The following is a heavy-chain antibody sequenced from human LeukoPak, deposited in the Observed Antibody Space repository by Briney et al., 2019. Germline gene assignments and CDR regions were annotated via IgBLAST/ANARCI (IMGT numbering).Heavy chain of an antibody. V-gene: IGHV3-64*02. D-gene: IGHD6-13*01. CDR2: FIYNGGVT. Sequence: PGGSLRLSCAGSGFTFNHYAMHWVRQAPGKGLEFVSCFIYNGGVTYYADSVKGRFTTSRDNSKNTLYLQIGTLRAEDTAVYYCARERHSSLAHDVFDFWGQGTMVTVSS. CDR3: ARERHSSLAHDVFDF. CDR1: GFTFNHYA. J-gene: IGHJ3*01.